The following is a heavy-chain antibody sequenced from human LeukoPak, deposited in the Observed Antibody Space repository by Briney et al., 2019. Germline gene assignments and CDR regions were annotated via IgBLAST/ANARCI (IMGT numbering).Heavy chain of an antibody. J-gene: IGHJ1*01. Sequence: ASVKVSCKASGYTFTSYYMHWVRQAPGQGLEGMGIINPSGGSTSYAQKFQGRVTMTRDTSTSTVYMELSSLRSEDTAVYYCARGPLRGVVIPEYFQHWGQGTLVTVSS. D-gene: IGHD3-3*01. V-gene: IGHV1-46*01. CDR3: ARGPLRGVVIPEYFQH. CDR2: INPSGGST. CDR1: GYTFTSYY.